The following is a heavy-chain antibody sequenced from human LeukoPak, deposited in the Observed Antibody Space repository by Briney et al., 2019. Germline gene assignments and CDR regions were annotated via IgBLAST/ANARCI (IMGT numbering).Heavy chain of an antibody. CDR3: ATERAHYYDSSGIGRY. Sequence: SVKVSCKVSGYTLTELSMHWVRQAPGKGLEWMGGFDPEDGETIYAQKFQGRVTMTEDTSTDTAYMELSSLRSEDTAVYYCATERAHYYDSSGIGRYWGQGTLVTVSS. CDR2: FDPEDGET. CDR1: GYTLTELS. J-gene: IGHJ4*02. V-gene: IGHV1-24*01. D-gene: IGHD3-22*01.